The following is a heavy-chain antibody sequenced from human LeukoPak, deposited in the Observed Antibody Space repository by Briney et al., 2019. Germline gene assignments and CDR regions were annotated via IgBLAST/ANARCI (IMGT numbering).Heavy chain of an antibody. CDR2: IHYSGTT. V-gene: IGHV4-39*07. J-gene: IGHJ6*03. Sequence: PSQTLSLTCTVSGGSISSSSYYWGWIRQPPGKGLEWIGSIHYSGTTNYNPSLKSRVTISVHTSKNTFSLKLSSVTAADTAVYYCARGYCSGGSCYSYYYYNYMDVWGKGTTVTVSS. CDR1: GGSISSSSYY. CDR3: ARGYCSGGSCYSYYYYNYMDV. D-gene: IGHD2-15*01.